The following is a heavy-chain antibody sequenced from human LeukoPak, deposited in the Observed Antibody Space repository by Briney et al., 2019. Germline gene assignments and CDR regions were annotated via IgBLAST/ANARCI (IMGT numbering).Heavy chain of an antibody. D-gene: IGHD4-17*01. J-gene: IGHJ6*03. CDR3: ARHRIDYGDYTTYYYYYYYMDV. Sequence: GESLKISCKGSGYSFTSYWIGWVRQMPGKGLEWMGIIYPGDSDTRYSPSFQGQVTISADKSISTAYLQWSSLKASDTAMYYCARHRIDYGDYTTYYYYYYYMDVWGKGTTVTISS. V-gene: IGHV5-51*01. CDR1: GYSFTSYW. CDR2: IYPGDSDT.